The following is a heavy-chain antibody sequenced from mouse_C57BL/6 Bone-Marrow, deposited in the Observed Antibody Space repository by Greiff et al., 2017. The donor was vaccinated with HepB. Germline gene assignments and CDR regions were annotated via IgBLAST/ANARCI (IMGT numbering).Heavy chain of an antibody. CDR1: GYTFTSYW. Sequence: QVQLQQPGAELVRPGTSVKLSCKASGYTFTSYWMHWVKQRPGQGLEWIGVIDPSDSYTNYNQKFKGKATLTVDTSSSTAYMQLSSLTSEDSAVYYCARMDYWGQGTSVIVSS. V-gene: IGHV1-59*01. CDR2: IDPSDSYT. CDR3: ARMDY. J-gene: IGHJ4*01.